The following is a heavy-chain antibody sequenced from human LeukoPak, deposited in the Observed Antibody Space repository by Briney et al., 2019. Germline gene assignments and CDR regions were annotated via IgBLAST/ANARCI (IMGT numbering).Heavy chain of an antibody. J-gene: IGHJ4*02. CDR3: AGVSHSSQCGFGY. D-gene: IGHD6-13*01. CDR1: GFSLSINH. Sequence: GGSLRLSCAPSGFSLSINHMSWVRQAPGEGPEGVSVFYSGGNTFYADYVKVRFTIDRDNYKNTLYLHMNSLRAEDAAVYYCAGVSHSSQCGFGYWGQGTLVTVSS. CDR2: FYSGGNT. V-gene: IGHV3-66*01.